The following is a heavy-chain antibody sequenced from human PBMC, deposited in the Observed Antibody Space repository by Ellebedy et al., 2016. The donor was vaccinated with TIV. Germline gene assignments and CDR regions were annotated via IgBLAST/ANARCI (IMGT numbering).Heavy chain of an antibody. CDR3: ATDGSYGDYLSPTHAFVI. CDR2: IKQDGSEK. V-gene: IGHV3-7*01. CDR1: GFTFSSYW. D-gene: IGHD4-17*01. J-gene: IGHJ3*02. Sequence: GESLKISCGASGFTFSSYWMSWVRQAPGKGLEWVANIKQDGSEKYYVDSVRGRFTISRDNAKNSLYLHLNRLGAEDTAMYYCATDGSYGDYLSPTHAFVIWGQGTMVTVSS.